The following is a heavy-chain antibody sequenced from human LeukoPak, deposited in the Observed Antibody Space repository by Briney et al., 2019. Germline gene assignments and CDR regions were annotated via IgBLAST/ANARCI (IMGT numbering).Heavy chain of an antibody. V-gene: IGHV1-2*02. CDR2: INPNSGGT. CDR1: GYTFTGYY. J-gene: IGHJ3*02. Sequence: ASVKVSCKASGYTFTGYYMHWVRQPPGQGLEWMGWINPNSGGTNYAQKFQGRVTMTRDTSISTAYMELSRLRSDDTAVYYCARVERYCSSTSCLGAFDIWGQGTMVTVSS. D-gene: IGHD2-2*01. CDR3: ARVERYCSSTSCLGAFDI.